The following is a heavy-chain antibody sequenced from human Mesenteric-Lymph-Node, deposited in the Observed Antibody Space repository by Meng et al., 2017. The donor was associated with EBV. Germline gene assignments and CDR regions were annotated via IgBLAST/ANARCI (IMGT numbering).Heavy chain of an antibody. J-gene: IGHJ4*02. D-gene: IGHD2-2*01. CDR2: VSPYSGGA. CDR3: AGEGVDNRALLLPF. V-gene: IGHV1-2*06. Sequence: QLLVLWCGVQIPGGRGEDSSQAPGDTFSSYKLNGGGQHPGEGRQWLGRVSPYSGGADFAQRFQGRVTITRDTSGRPGYMELSRVKADDTAVYYCAGEGVDNRALLLPFWGQGTLVTVSS. CDR1: GDTFSSYK.